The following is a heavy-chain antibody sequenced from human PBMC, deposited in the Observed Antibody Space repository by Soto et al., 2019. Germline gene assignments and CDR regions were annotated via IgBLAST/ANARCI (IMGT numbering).Heavy chain of an antibody. CDR3: APCAPPPTTGVDPSYTMHV. Sequence: QMQLVQSGAEVKKPGASVKVSCKASGYTFTSYQMHWVRQAPGQGLEWMGIINPSGGRIPYAPRFQGRVMMTRDTSTTKVYTKLRSLRSEDTAVSYSAPCAPPPTTGVDPSYTMHVWGQWTAVTVSA. D-gene: IGHD3-3*01. CDR2: INPSGGRI. CDR1: GYTFTSYQ. V-gene: IGHV1-46*01. J-gene: IGHJ6*01.